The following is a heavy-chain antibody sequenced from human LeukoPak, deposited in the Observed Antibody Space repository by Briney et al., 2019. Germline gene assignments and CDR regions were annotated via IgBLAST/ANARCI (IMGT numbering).Heavy chain of an antibody. CDR3: ARGGRPWYFWDY. J-gene: IGHJ4*02. D-gene: IGHD6-13*01. CDR1: GFTFGSYD. CDR2: ISGSGGST. Sequence: GGSLRLSCAASGFTFGSYDMSWVRQAPGKGLEWVSTISGSGGSTYYPDSVKGRFTISRDNSKNTLYMQMNSLRVEDTAVYFCARGGRPWYFWDYWGQGNLVTVSS. V-gene: IGHV3-23*01.